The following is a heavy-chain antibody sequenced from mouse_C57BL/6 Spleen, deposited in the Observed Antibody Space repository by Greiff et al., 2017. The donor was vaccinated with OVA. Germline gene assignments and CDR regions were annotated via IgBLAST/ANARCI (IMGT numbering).Heavy chain of an antibody. V-gene: IGHV5-17*01. CDR1: GFTFSDYG. J-gene: IGHJ1*03. CDR3: AKEYSNYDHLYLDV. CDR2: ISSGSSTI. D-gene: IGHD2-5*01. Sequence: EVMLVESGGGLVKPGGSLKLSCAASGFTFSDYGMHWVRQAPEKGLEWVAYISSGSSTIYYADTVKGRFTISRDNAKNTLFLQRTSLRSEDTAMYYCAKEYSNYDHLYLDVWGTGTTVTVSS.